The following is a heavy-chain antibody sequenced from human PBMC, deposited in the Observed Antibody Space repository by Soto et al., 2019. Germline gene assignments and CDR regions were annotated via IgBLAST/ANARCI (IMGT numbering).Heavy chain of an antibody. CDR3: ARDLLIVGATTVDY. V-gene: IGHV1-18*01. J-gene: IGHJ4*02. CDR1: GYTFTSYG. D-gene: IGHD1-26*01. Sequence: ASVTVSCTASGYTFTSYGISWVRQAPGQGLEWMGWISAYNGNTNYAQKLQGRVTMTTDTSTSTAYMELRSLRSDDTAVYYCARDLLIVGATTVDYWGQGTLVTVSS. CDR2: ISAYNGNT.